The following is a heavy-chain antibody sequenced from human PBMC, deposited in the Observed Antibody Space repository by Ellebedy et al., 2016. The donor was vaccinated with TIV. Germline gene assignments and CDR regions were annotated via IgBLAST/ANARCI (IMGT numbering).Heavy chain of an antibody. Sequence: PGGSLRLSCLVSGFTFEDFAFHWVRQAPGKGLAWVPGINWSGATFGHADSVKGRFTISRDNAKNTLYLQMDSLRVDDMALYFCARSRGFSYGNDAFDLWGQGTVVIVSS. V-gene: IGHV3-9*03. CDR1: GFTFEDFA. CDR2: INWSGATF. CDR3: ARSRGFSYGNDAFDL. D-gene: IGHD5-18*01. J-gene: IGHJ3*01.